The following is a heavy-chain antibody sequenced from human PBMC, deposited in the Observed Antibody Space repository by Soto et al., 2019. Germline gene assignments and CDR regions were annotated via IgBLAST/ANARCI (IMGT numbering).Heavy chain of an antibody. CDR1: GFTFSSYA. D-gene: IGHD2-15*01. CDR2: ISYDGSNK. J-gene: IGHJ4*02. Sequence: GGSLRLSCAASGFTFSSYAMHWVRQAPGKGLEWVAVISYDGSNKYYADSVKGRFTISRDNSKNTLYLQMNSLRAEDTAVYYCARDSKVSVVARQFDYWGQGTLVTVSS. V-gene: IGHV3-30-3*01. CDR3: ARDSKVSVVARQFDY.